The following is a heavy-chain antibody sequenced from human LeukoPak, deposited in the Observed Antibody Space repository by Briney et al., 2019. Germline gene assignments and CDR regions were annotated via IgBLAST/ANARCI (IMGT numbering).Heavy chain of an antibody. Sequence: PSETLSLTCTVSGGSISSYYWSWIRQPAGKGLEWIGRIYTSGSTNNNPSLKSRVTISVDTSKNQFSLKVSSVTAADTAVYYCARHRDSSGFIFFDYWGQGTLVTVSS. CDR3: ARHRDSSGFIFFDY. CDR2: IYTSGST. V-gene: IGHV4-4*07. D-gene: IGHD6-19*01. CDR1: GGSISSYY. J-gene: IGHJ4*02.